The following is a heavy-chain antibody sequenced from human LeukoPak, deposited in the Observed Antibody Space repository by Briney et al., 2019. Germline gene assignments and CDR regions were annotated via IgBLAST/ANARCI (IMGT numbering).Heavy chain of an antibody. D-gene: IGHD2-2*01. V-gene: IGHV4-31*03. CDR3: ARGYCSSTSCPGVNWFDP. J-gene: IGHJ5*02. CDR1: GGSISSGGYY. Sequence: SETLSLTCTVSGGSISSGGYYWSWIRQHPGKGLEWIGYIYYSGSTYYNPSLKSRVTISVDTSKNQFSLKLSSVTAADTAVYYCARGYCSSTSCPGVNWFDPWGQGTLVTVSS. CDR2: IYYSGST.